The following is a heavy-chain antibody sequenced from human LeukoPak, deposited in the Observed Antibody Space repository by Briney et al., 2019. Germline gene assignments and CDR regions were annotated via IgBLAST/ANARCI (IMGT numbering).Heavy chain of an antibody. CDR3: ARDLLTGRYGMDV. CDR1: GGSVSSGGNY. D-gene: IGHD3-9*01. CDR2: IHYSGST. J-gene: IGHJ6*02. V-gene: IGHV4-61*08. Sequence: PSETLSLTCIVSGGSVSSGGNYWTWIRQAPGKGLEWIGYIHYSGSTNYNPSLKSRVTISVDTSKNQFSLKLSSVTAADTAVYYCARDLLTGRYGMDVWGQGITVTVSS.